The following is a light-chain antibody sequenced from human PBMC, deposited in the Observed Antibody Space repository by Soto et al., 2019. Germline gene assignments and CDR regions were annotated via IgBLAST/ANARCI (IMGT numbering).Light chain of an antibody. J-gene: IGKJ1*01. Sequence: DIQMTQSPSTLSASVGDRVTITCRASQSVSYWLAWYQQKPGKAPKLLIYKASSLQGGVPSRFSGSGSGTEFTLTISSLQPDDFATYYCQQYDSSWTFGQGTKVAIK. CDR2: KAS. CDR3: QQYDSSWT. CDR1: QSVSYW. V-gene: IGKV1-5*03.